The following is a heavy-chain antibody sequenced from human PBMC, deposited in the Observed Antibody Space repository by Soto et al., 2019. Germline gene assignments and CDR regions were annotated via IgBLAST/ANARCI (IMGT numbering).Heavy chain of an antibody. CDR1: GFTFSSYA. J-gene: IGHJ4*02. V-gene: IGHV3-30-3*01. D-gene: IGHD5-18*01. Sequence: PGGSLRLSCAASGFTFSSYAMHWVRQAPGKGLEWVAVISYDGSNKYYADSVKGRFTISRDNSKNTLYLQMNSLRAEDTAVYYCARAARAIKLWLPFDYWGQGTLVTVSS. CDR2: ISYDGSNK. CDR3: ARAARAIKLWLPFDY.